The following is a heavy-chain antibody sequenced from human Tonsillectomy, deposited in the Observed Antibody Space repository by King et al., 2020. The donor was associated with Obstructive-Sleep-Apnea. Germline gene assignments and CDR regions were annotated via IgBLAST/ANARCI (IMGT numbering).Heavy chain of an antibody. CDR2: IYPSGST. J-gene: IGHJ3*02. D-gene: IGHD2-21*01. Sequence: VQLQQWGAGLLKPSETLSLTCAVYGGSFSEYYWSWIRQPPGKGLEWIGEIYPSGSTKYNPSLKSRVTISVDTSKNQFSLKLSSVTAADTAVYYCAREEIIPGAFDIWGRGTMVTVSS. CDR3: AREEIIPGAFDI. CDR1: GGSFSEYY. V-gene: IGHV4-34*01.